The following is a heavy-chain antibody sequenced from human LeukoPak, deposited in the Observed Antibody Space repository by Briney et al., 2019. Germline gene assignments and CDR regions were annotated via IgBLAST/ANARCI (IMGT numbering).Heavy chain of an antibody. CDR1: GFTFAGYA. Sequence: PGGSLRLSCAASGFTFAGYAMHWVRQAPGKGLEWVTVISFDGNDKYYADSVKGRFTISRDSSRNTLYLQMNSLRAEDTAVYYCARDLELEHYWGQGTLVTVSS. CDR2: ISFDGNDK. J-gene: IGHJ4*02. D-gene: IGHD1-1*01. V-gene: IGHV3-30-3*01. CDR3: ARDLELEHY.